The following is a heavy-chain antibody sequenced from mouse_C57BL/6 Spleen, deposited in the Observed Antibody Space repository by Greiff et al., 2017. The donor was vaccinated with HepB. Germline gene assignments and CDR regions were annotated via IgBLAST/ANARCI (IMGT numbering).Heavy chain of an antibody. CDR3: ARDVYYYGSSYGMDY. V-gene: IGHV5-16*01. J-gene: IGHJ4*01. CDR2: INYDGSST. Sequence: EVQLVESEGGLVQPGSSMKLSCTASGFTFSDYYMAWVRQVPEKGLEWVANINYDGSSTYYLDSLKSRFIISRDNAKNILYLQMSSLKSEDTATYYCARDVYYYGSSYGMDYWGQGTSVTVSS. D-gene: IGHD1-1*01. CDR1: GFTFSDYY.